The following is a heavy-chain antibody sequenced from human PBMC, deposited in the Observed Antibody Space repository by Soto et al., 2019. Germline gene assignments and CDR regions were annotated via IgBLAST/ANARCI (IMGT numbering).Heavy chain of an antibody. CDR2: INAGNGNT. Sequence: GASVKVSCKASGYTFTSYARHWVRQAPGQRLEWMGWINAGNGNTKYSQKFQGRVTITRDTSASTAYMELSSLRSEDTAVYYCARDMELWQLVPLGYYYGMDVWGQGTTVTVSS. D-gene: IGHD6-6*01. J-gene: IGHJ6*02. CDR3: ARDMELWQLVPLGYYYGMDV. V-gene: IGHV1-3*01. CDR1: GYTFTSYA.